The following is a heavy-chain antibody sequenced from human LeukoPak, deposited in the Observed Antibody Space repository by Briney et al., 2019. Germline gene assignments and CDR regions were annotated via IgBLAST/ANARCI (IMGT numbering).Heavy chain of an antibody. Sequence: GASVKVSCKASGYTFTSYYMHWVRQAPGQGLEWMGIINPSGGSTSYAQRFQGRVTMTRDTSTSTVYMELSSLRSEDTAVYNCARDETTMVRGVIINGYFDLWGRGTLVTVSS. J-gene: IGHJ2*01. CDR2: INPSGGST. V-gene: IGHV1-46*01. CDR1: GYTFTSYY. D-gene: IGHD3-10*01. CDR3: ARDETTMVRGVIINGYFDL.